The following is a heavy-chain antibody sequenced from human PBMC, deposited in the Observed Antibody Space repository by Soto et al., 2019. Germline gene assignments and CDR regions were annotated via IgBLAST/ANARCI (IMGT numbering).Heavy chain of an antibody. J-gene: IGHJ6*03. V-gene: IGHV1-18*01. D-gene: IGHD3-9*01. CDR2: ISAYNGNT. CDR1: GYTFTSYG. CDR3: ARGGYSYFDWLSYYYMDV. Sequence: ASVKVSCKASGYTFTSYGISWVRQAPGQGLEWMGWISAYNGNTNYAQKLQGRVTMTTDTSTSTAYMELRSLRSDDTAVYYCARGGYSYFDWLSYYYMDVWGKGTTVTV.